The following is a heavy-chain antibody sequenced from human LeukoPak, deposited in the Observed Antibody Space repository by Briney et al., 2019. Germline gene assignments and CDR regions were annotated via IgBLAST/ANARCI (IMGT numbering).Heavy chain of an antibody. V-gene: IGHV3-73*01. CDR2: IRSKANSYAT. CDR3: SSFGDSTSLFDY. Sequence: GGSLKLSCVASGFTFSDSAIHWVRQASGKGLEWVGRIRSKANSYATAYVASVKGRSTISRDDSKNTAYLQMNSLQTEDTAVYYCSSFGDSTSLFDYWGQGTLVTVSS. CDR1: GFTFSDSA. J-gene: IGHJ4*02. D-gene: IGHD3-22*01.